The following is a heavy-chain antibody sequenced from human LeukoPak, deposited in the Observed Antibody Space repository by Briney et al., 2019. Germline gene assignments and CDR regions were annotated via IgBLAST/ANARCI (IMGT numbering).Heavy chain of an antibody. CDR2: IIPIFGTA. J-gene: IGHJ4*02. CDR3: ARDSLEMVLDY. CDR1: GGTFSSYA. Sequence: ASVKVSCKASGGTFSSYAISWVRQAPGQGLEWMGRIIPIFGTANYAQKFQGRVTITTDESTSTAYMELSCLRSEDTAVYYCARDSLEMVLDYWGQGTLVTVSS. D-gene: IGHD3-10*01. V-gene: IGHV1-69*05.